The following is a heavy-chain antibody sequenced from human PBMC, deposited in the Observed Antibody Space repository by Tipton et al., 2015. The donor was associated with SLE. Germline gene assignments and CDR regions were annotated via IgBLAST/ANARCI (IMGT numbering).Heavy chain of an antibody. CDR1: GFKIDDYA. D-gene: IGHD3-16*01. CDR3: ARASVYNDYRFFYYYGLDV. J-gene: IGHJ6*02. V-gene: IGHV3-9*01. CDR2: LTSNRGGNT. Sequence: SLRLSCAISGFKIDDYATHWVRLPPGKGLEWVSSLTSNRGGNTAYADSVRGRFTISGDSATNAVHLEMNSLRSDDTAIYFCARASVYNDYRFFYYYGLDVWGQGTTVTVAS.